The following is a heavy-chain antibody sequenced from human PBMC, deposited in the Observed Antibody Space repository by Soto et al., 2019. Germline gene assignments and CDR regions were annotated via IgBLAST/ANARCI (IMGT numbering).Heavy chain of an antibody. J-gene: IGHJ4*02. V-gene: IGHV3-23*01. CDR2: ISGGGDIT. CDR3: ARGTASQPRVYDI. Sequence: EVQLLESGGDLVQPGGSLRLSCVASGFTFSSYTMSWVRLAPGTGLEWVSAISGGGDITAYTDSLKGRFTISRDNSKNTLYLQMNSLRAEDTAVYYCARGTASQPRVYDIWGQGALVTVSS. CDR1: GFTFSSYT. D-gene: IGHD3-16*01.